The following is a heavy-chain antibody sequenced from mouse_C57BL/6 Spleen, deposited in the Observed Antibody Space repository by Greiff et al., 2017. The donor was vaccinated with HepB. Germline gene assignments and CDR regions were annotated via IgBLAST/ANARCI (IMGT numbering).Heavy chain of an antibody. CDR3: ARVREITTVVDYFDY. Sequence: VQRVESGAELMKPGASVKLSCKATGYTFTGYWIEWVKQRPGHGLEWIGEILPGSGSTNYNEKFKGKATFTADTSSNTAYMQLSSLTTEDSAIYYCARVREITTVVDYFDYWGQGTTLTVSS. J-gene: IGHJ2*01. CDR2: ILPGSGST. D-gene: IGHD1-1*01. V-gene: IGHV1-9*01. CDR1: GYTFTGYW.